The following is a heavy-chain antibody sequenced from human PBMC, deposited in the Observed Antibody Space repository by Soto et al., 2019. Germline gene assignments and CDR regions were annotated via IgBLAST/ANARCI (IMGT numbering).Heavy chain of an antibody. CDR1: GFTFSSYA. D-gene: IGHD3-22*01. CDR3: ARQSSGYYFLSYFDY. V-gene: IGHV3-30-3*01. CDR2: ISYDGSNK. J-gene: IGHJ4*02. Sequence: QVQLVESGGGVVQPGRSLRLSCAASGFTFSSYAMHWVRQAPGKGLERVAVISYDGSNKYYADSVKGRFTISRDNSKNTLYLQMNSLRAEDTAVYYCARQSSGYYFLSYFDYWGQGTLVTVSS.